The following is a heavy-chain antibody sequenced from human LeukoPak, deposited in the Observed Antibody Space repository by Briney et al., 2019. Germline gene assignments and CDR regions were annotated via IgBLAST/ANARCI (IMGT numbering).Heavy chain of an antibody. J-gene: IGHJ4*02. CDR3: ARWTVTSGSYYIDY. Sequence: GGSLRLSCAASGFTLSSYWMTWVRQAPEKGLEWVANIKQDGSEKYYMDSVKGRFTISRDNAKNSLFLQMNSLRAEDTAVHYCARWTVTSGSYYIDYWGQGTLVTVSS. CDR1: GFTLSSYW. V-gene: IGHV3-7*01. D-gene: IGHD3-10*01. CDR2: IKQDGSEK.